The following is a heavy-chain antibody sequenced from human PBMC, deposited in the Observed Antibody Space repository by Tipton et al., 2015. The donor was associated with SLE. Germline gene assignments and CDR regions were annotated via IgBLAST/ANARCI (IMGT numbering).Heavy chain of an antibody. Sequence: QLVQSGPEVKKPGSSVKVSCKASGGTFSSYAISWVRQAPGQGLEWMGGIIPIFGTANYAQKFQGRVTITTDESTSTACMELSSLRSEDRAVYYWGRDRLRGYSFGPGAFDIWGKGTMVTVSS. D-gene: IGHD5-18*01. J-gene: IGHJ3*02. CDR2: IIPIFGTA. V-gene: IGHV1-69*05. CDR3: GRDRLRGYSFGPGAFDI. CDR1: GGTFSSYA.